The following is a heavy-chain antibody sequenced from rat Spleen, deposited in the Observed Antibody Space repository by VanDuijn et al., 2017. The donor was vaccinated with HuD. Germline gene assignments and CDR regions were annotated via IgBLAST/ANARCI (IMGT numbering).Heavy chain of an antibody. CDR2: IWSGGST. V-gene: IGHV2-30*01. Sequence: QVQLKESGPGLMQPSQTLSLTCIVSGFSLTNYHVHWVRQSPGKGLEWIGEIWSGGSTDYNSALKSRLSISRDTSKSQVFLKMNSLQTEDTATYYCARVGVYYPFAYWGQGTLVTVSS. D-gene: IGHD1-1*01. J-gene: IGHJ3*01. CDR1: GFSLTNYH. CDR3: ARVGVYYPFAY.